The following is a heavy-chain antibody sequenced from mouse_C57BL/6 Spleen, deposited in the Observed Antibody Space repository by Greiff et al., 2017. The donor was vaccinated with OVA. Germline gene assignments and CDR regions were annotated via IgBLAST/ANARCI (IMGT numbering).Heavy chain of an antibody. CDR2: IWSGGST. J-gene: IGHJ3*01. D-gene: IGHD4-1*01. Sequence: QVQLQQSGPGLVQPSQSLSITCTVSGFSLTSYGVHWVRQSPGTGLEWLGVIWSGGSTDYNAAFISRLSISKDNSKSQVFFKMNSLQADDTAIYYCARKNGNSWFAYWGQGTLVTVSA. CDR1: GFSLTSYG. CDR3: ARKNGNSWFAY. V-gene: IGHV2-2*01.